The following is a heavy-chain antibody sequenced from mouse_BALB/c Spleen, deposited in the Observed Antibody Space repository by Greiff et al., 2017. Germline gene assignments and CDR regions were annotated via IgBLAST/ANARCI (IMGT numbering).Heavy chain of an antibody. J-gene: IGHJ2*01. D-gene: IGHD1-1*01. CDR1: GYTFTSYW. CDR3: TRRDYYDDFDY. CDR2: IYPGNSDT. Sequence: EVQRVESGTVLARPGASVKMSCKASGYTFTSYWMHWVKQRPGQGLEWIGAIYPGNSDTSYNQKFKGKAKLTAVTSTSTAYMELSSLTNEDSAVYYCTRRDYYDDFDYWGQGTTLTVSS. V-gene: IGHV1-5*01.